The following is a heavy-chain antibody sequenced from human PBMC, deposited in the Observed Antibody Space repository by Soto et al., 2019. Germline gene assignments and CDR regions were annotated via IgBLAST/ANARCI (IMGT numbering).Heavy chain of an antibody. CDR3: AKATISGYNRLPHDD. J-gene: IGHJ4*02. Sequence: EVQLLESGGALVQPGGSLRLSCAASGLVFHTYAMTWVRQAPGRGLEWVSTLSSSGADIYYADSVKGRFTISRDNSKNTLYLQMNSLRAEDTAVYYCAKATISGYNRLPHDDWGQVTLVTVSS. V-gene: IGHV3-23*01. CDR2: LSSSGADI. CDR1: GLVFHTYA. D-gene: IGHD5-12*01.